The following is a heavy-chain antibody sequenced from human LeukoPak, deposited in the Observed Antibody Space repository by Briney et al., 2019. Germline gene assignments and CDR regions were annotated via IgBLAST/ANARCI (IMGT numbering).Heavy chain of an antibody. CDR3: ARDDVGPNTYDI. J-gene: IGHJ3*02. CDR2: TNRDATTT. D-gene: IGHD1-26*01. V-gene: IGHV3-74*01. CDR1: GFALSNYY. Sequence: GGSLRLSCVASGFALSNYYMHWVRQPPGRGLVWVSHTNRDATTTRYADSVKGRFTVSRDDAKNTLYLEMSSLRAEDTAVYYCARDDVGPNTYDIWGQGTMVTVSS.